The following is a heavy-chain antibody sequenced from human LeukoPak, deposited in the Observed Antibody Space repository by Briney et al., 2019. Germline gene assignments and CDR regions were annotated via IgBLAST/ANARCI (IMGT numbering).Heavy chain of an antibody. CDR1: GFTFSSYS. V-gene: IGHV3-21*01. Sequence: GGSLRLSCAASGFTFSSYSMNWVRQAPGKGLEWVSSISSSSYIYYADSVKGRFTISRDNAKNSLYLQMNSLRAEDTAVYYCAREMRGYSSGWYYFDYWGQGTLVTVSS. J-gene: IGHJ4*02. D-gene: IGHD6-19*01. CDR3: AREMRGYSSGWYYFDY. CDR2: ISSSSYI.